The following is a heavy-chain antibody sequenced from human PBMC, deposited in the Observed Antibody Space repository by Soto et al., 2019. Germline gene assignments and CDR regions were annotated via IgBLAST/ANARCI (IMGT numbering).Heavy chain of an antibody. V-gene: IGHV4-31*03. J-gene: IGHJ3*02. CDR3: ARGVVPDASPAFDI. Sequence: QVQLQESGPGLVKPSQTLSLTCTVSGGSISSGGYYWSWIRQHPGKGLEWIGYIYYSGSTYYNPSLKSRVTRSVDTSKNQFSLKLSSVTAADTAVYYCARGVVPDASPAFDIWGQGTMVTVSS. D-gene: IGHD2-2*01. CDR1: GGSISSGGYY. CDR2: IYYSGST.